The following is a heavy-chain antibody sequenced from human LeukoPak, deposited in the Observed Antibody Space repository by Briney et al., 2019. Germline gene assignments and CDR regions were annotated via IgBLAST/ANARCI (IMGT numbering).Heavy chain of an antibody. CDR1: GGSISSHY. CDR2: IYYSGST. V-gene: IGHV4-59*11. CDR3: ARDASRAPLGWFDP. J-gene: IGHJ5*02. Sequence: PSETLSLTCTVSGGSISSHYWSWIRQPPGKGLEWIGYIYYSGSTNYNPSLKSRVTISVDTSKNQFSLELSSVTAADTAVYYCARDASRAPLGWFDPWGQGTLVTVSS. D-gene: IGHD2-2*01.